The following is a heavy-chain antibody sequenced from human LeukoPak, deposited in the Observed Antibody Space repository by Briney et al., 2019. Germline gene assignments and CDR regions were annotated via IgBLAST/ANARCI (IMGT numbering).Heavy chain of an antibody. CDR3: ARANSGDYSGYYGMDV. J-gene: IGHJ6*02. Sequence: TGGSLRLSCAASGFTFSSYSMNWVRQAPGKGLEWVSSISSSSSTIYYADSVKGRFTISRDNSKDTLSLQMNSLRVDDTALYYCARANSGDYSGYYGMDVWGQGTTVTVSS. D-gene: IGHD4-17*01. CDR1: GFTFSSYS. CDR2: ISSSSSTI. V-gene: IGHV3-48*04.